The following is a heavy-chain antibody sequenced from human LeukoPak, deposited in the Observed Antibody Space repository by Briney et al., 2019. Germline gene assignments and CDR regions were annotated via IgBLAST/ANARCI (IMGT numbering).Heavy chain of an antibody. J-gene: IGHJ5*01. CDR1: GFTFSSYW. Sequence: GGSLRLSCEASGFTFSSYWMHWVRQVPGKGLMWVSRIESNGPTLYADSVRDRFTISRDNGKSTIYLQMNSLRVDDTAIYYCAKAATYFYGSVTYDWFESWGQGTLVTVSS. D-gene: IGHD3-10*01. V-gene: IGHV3-74*01. CDR2: IESNGPT. CDR3: AKAATYFYGSVTYDWFES.